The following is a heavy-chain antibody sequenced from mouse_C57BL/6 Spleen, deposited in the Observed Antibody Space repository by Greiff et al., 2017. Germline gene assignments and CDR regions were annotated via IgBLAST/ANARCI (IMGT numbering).Heavy chain of an antibody. Sequence: QVQLQQPGTELVKPGASVKLSCKASGYTFTSYWMHWVKQRPGQGLAWIGNINPSNGGTNYNEKFKSKATLTVDKSSSTAYMQLSSLTSEDSAVYYCARYYYSNLDYYAMDYWGQGTSVTVSS. V-gene: IGHV1-53*01. CDR3: ARYYYSNLDYYAMDY. CDR1: GYTFTSYW. D-gene: IGHD2-5*01. J-gene: IGHJ4*01. CDR2: INPSNGGT.